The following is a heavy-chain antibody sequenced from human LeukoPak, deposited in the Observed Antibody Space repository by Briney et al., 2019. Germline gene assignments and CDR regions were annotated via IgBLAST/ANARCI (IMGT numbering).Heavy chain of an antibody. CDR3: VSGGLLDY. V-gene: IGHV3-7*01. CDR1: GDSINSLDL. D-gene: IGHD2-15*01. CDR2: INQDGSEK. Sequence: PWGTLSLPCTVSGDSINSLDLWSWGRQAPGKGLQWVANINQDGSEKHYVDSVKGRFTISRHNAQNSLNRPLNSLRARDRAVYYGVSGGLLDYCGQGALVTVAS. J-gene: IGHJ4*02.